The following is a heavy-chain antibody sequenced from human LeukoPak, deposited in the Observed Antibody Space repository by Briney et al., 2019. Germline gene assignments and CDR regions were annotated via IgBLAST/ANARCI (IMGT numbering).Heavy chain of an antibody. CDR3: AKDRLGALYYYDSSGYYRLDY. Sequence: GGSLRLSCAASGFTFGSYIMNWVRQAPAKGLEWVSYISSSGSTIYYSDSVKGRFTISRDNAKNSLCLQMNSLRAEDTAVYYCAKDRLGALYYYDSSGYYRLDYWGQGTLVTVSS. J-gene: IGHJ4*02. CDR2: ISSSGSTI. D-gene: IGHD3-22*01. CDR1: GFTFGSYI. V-gene: IGHV3-48*01.